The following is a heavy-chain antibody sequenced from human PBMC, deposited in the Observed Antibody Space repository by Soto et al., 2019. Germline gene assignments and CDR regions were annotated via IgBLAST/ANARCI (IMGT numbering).Heavy chain of an antibody. CDR3: ARIIAAGGFDY. CDR1: GFTFSSYW. D-gene: IGHD6-6*01. V-gene: IGHV3-7*01. J-gene: IGHJ4*02. Sequence: EVQLVESGGGLVQPGGSLRLSCAASGFTFSSYWMSWVRQAPGKGLEWVANIKQDGSEKYYVDSVKGRFTISRDNAKNSLYLKMNRLRAEDTAVYYCARIIAAGGFDYWGQGTLVTVSS. CDR2: IKQDGSEK.